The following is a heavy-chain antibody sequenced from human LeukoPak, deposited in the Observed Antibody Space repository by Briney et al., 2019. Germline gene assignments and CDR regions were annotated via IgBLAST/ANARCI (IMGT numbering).Heavy chain of an antibody. Sequence: PGGSLRLSCAASGFTFSTYSMNWVRQAPGKGLEWVSSISSSSTYIYYADSVKGRFTISRDNAKNTVYLQMNSLRVEDTAVYYCAKDMALILVTDNGMDVWGQGTTVTVSS. V-gene: IGHV3-21*01. CDR3: AKDMALILVTDNGMDV. D-gene: IGHD2-21*02. J-gene: IGHJ6*02. CDR1: GFTFSTYS. CDR2: ISSSSTYI.